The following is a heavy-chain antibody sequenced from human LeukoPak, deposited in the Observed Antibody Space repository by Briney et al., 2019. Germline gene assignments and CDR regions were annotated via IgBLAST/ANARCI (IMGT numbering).Heavy chain of an antibody. J-gene: IGHJ4*02. CDR2: ISTSSSAI. CDR1: GSTFSDFY. V-gene: IGHV3-11*01. CDR3: ATARLADFWSLSYYFDY. Sequence: PGGSLRLSCAAPGSTFSDFYMSWIRQAPGRGLEWVSYISTSSSAIYYADSVKGRFTISRDTAKSSLYLRMNSLRSEDTAVYYCATARLADFWSLSYYFDYWGQGTLVTVSS. D-gene: IGHD3-3*01.